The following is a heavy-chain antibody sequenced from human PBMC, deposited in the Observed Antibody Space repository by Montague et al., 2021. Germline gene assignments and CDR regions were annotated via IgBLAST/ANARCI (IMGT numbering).Heavy chain of an antibody. D-gene: IGHD6-6*01. J-gene: IGHJ5*02. CDR2: IYYSGST. CDR1: GGSISSSSYY. Sequence: SETLSLTCTVSGGSISSSSYYWGWIRQPPGKGLEWIGSIYYSGSTYYNPSLKSRLTMSVDTSNYQFSLNLRSVTAADTAVYYCARALAARWWFDPWGQGTLVTVSS. V-gene: IGHV4-39*07. CDR3: ARALAARWWFDP.